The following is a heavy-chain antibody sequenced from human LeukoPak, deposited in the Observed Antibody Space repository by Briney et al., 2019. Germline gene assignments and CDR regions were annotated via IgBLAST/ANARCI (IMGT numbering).Heavy chain of an antibody. J-gene: IGHJ3*02. Sequence: PSETLSLTCTVSGGSISSGDYYWSWIRQPPGKGLEWIGYIYYSGSTYYNPSLKSRVTISVDTSKNQFSLKLSSVTAADTAVYYCARDLYRDSTGWDAFDIWGQGTMVTVSS. D-gene: IGHD3-22*01. CDR2: IYYSGST. V-gene: IGHV4-30-4*01. CDR3: ARDLYRDSTGWDAFDI. CDR1: GGSISSGDYY.